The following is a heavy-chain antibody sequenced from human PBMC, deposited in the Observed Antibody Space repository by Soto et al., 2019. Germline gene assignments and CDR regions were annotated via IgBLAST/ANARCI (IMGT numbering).Heavy chain of an antibody. J-gene: IGHJ5*02. Sequence: GASVKVSCKASGYTFTSYDINWVRQATGQGLEWMGWMNPNSGNTGYAQKFQGRVTMTRNTSISTAYMELSSLRSEDTAVYYCARGRVSYXYGSGSYYVGQNNWFDPWGQGTLVTVSS. V-gene: IGHV1-8*01. CDR3: ARGRVSYXYGSGSYYVGQNNWFDP. D-gene: IGHD3-10*01. CDR1: GYTFTSYD. CDR2: MNPNSGNT.